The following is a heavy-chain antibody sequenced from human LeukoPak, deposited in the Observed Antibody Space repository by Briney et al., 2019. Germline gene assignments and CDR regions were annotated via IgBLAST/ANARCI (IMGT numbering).Heavy chain of an antibody. V-gene: IGHV1-69*05. CDR1: GGTFSSYA. J-gene: IGHJ5*02. CDR2: IIPIFGTA. CDR3: ARGDFWSGNWFDP. D-gene: IGHD3-3*01. Sequence: SVKVSCKASGGTFSSYAISWVRQAPGQGLEWMGRIIPIFGTANYAQKFQGRVTITTDESTSTAYMELSSLRSEDTAVYYCARGDFWSGNWFDPWGQGTPVTVSS.